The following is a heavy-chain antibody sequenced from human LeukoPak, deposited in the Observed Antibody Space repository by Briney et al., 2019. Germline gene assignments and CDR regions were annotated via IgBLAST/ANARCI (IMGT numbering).Heavy chain of an antibody. Sequence: ASVKVSCKASGYTFTGYYMHWVRQAPGQGLEWMGWINPNSGGTNYAQKFQGRVTMTRDTSISTAYMELSRLRSDDTVVYYCSRAIPENYDFWSGSSTGNWFDPWGQGTLVTVSS. CDR1: GYTFTGYY. J-gene: IGHJ5*02. V-gene: IGHV1-2*02. CDR2: INPNSGGT. D-gene: IGHD3-3*01. CDR3: SRAIPENYDFWSGSSTGNWFDP.